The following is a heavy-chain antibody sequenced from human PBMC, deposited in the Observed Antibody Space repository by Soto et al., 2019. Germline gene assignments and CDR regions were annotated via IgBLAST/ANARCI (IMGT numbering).Heavy chain of an antibody. CDR1: GGSISSSSYY. V-gene: IGHV4-39*07. CDR3: ARAFDILTRYYFDY. Sequence: SETLSLTCNVAGGSISSSSYYWGWIRQPPGKGLEWIGSIYYNGNTYDNPSLKSRVTISVDTSKNQFSLKLSSVTAADTAVYYCARAFDILTRYYFDYWGQGTLVTVSS. CDR2: IYYNGNT. J-gene: IGHJ4*02. D-gene: IGHD3-9*01.